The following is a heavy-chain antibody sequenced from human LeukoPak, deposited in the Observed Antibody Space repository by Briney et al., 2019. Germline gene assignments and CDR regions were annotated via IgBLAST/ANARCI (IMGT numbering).Heavy chain of an antibody. CDR3: ARDLPYNYDILTGYFRWFDP. CDR2: INHSGST. Sequence: SEILSLTCAVYGGSFSGYYWSWIRQPPGKGLEWIGEINHSGSTNYNPSLKSRVTISVDTSKNQFSLKLSSVTAADTAVYYCARDLPYNYDILTGYFRWFDPWGQGTLVTVSS. D-gene: IGHD3-9*01. V-gene: IGHV4-34*01. J-gene: IGHJ5*02. CDR1: GGSFSGYY.